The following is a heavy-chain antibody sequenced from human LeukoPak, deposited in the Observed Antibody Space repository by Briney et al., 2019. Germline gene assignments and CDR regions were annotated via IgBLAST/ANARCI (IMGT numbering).Heavy chain of an antibody. D-gene: IGHD3-10*01. CDR2: IKPDGGEK. V-gene: IGHV3-7*05. CDR3: VRGSSGTAVRGISWAWFDP. CDR1: GFTFSSYW. Sequence: GGSLRLSCAASGFTFSSYWMTWVRQAPGTGLQWVANIKPDGGEKYYVDSVKGRFPISRDNAKNSLYLEMNSLRPEDTAVYYCVRGSSGTAVRGISWAWFDPWGQGTLVTVSS. J-gene: IGHJ5*02.